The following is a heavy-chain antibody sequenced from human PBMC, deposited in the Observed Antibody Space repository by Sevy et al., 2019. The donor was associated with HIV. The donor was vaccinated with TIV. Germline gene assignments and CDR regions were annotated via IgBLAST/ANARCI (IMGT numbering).Heavy chain of an antibody. Sequence: ASVKVSCKASGYTFTSYDINWVRQATGQGLEWMGWMNPNSGNTGYAQKFQGRVTITRNTSISTAYMELSSLRSEDTAVYYCARADIYDFWSAYYLGHYYYGMDVWGQGTTVTISS. D-gene: IGHD3-3*01. V-gene: IGHV1-8*03. CDR3: ARADIYDFWSAYYLGHYYYGMDV. CDR2: MNPNSGNT. CDR1: GYTFTSYD. J-gene: IGHJ6*02.